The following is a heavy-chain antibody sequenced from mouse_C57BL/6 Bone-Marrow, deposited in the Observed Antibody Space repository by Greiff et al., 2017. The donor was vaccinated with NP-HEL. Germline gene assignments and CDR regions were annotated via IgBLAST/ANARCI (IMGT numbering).Heavy chain of an antibody. CDR3: ASTWSGSSLWYFDV. V-gene: IGHV1-53*01. Sequence: QVQLQQPGTELVKPGASVKLSCKASGYTFTSYWMHWVKQRPGQGLEWIGNINPSNGGTNYNEKFKGKATLTVDKSSSTAYMQLSSLTSEDSAVYYCASTWSGSSLWYFDVWGTGTTVTVSS. CDR1: GYTFTSYW. CDR2: INPSNGGT. J-gene: IGHJ1*03. D-gene: IGHD1-1*01.